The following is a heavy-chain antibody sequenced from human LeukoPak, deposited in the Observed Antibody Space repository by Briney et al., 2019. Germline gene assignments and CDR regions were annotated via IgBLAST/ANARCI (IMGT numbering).Heavy chain of an antibody. CDR1: GLTFSNSW. D-gene: IGHD2-2*01. CDR2: MYGDMRDI. CDR3: AVTATPPQSQLLLGYYYYGMDV. J-gene: IGHJ6*02. Sequence: PGGSLRLSCEASGLTFSNSWMHWVRQIPGKGLVWVSRMYGDMRDISYADSVKGRFTISRDNSKNTLYLQMNSLRAEDTAVYYCAVTATPPQSQLLLGYYYYGMDVWGQGTTVTVSS. V-gene: IGHV3-74*01.